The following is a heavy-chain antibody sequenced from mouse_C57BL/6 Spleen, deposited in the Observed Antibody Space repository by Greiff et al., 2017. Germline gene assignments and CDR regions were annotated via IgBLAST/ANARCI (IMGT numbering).Heavy chain of an antibody. Sequence: QVQLQQSGAELVRPGASVTLSCKASGYTFTDYEMHWVKQTPVHGLEWIGAIDPETGGTAYNQKFKGKAILTADKSSSTAYMELRSLTSEDSAVYYCARDPITTVVPCYYFDYWGQGTTLTVSS. CDR3: ARDPITTVVPCYYFDY. J-gene: IGHJ2*01. V-gene: IGHV1-15*01. CDR2: IDPETGGT. CDR1: GYTFTDYE. D-gene: IGHD1-1*01.